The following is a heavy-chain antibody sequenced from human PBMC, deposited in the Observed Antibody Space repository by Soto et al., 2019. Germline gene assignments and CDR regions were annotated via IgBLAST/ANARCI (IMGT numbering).Heavy chain of an antibody. D-gene: IGHD5-18*01. Sequence: QITLKESGPTLVKPTQTLTLTCTFSGFSLSTRGVGVGWIRQPPGKALEWLDLLYWDDDDGYSPSLKSRLTITNDTPDNQVVRTVYNMDAVATAAYYGAHRPRGYSYYFDYWGQGTLVTVSS. CDR3: AHRPRGYSYYFDY. V-gene: IGHV2-5*02. J-gene: IGHJ4*02. CDR2: LYWDDDD. CDR1: GFSLSTRGVG.